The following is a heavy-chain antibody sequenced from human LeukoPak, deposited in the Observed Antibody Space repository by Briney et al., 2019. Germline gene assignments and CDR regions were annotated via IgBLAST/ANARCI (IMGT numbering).Heavy chain of an antibody. CDR1: GFTVSSNY. D-gene: IGHD3-10*01. J-gene: IGHJ4*02. CDR3: FVGPHPYDSGDWPPN. CDR2: MYSGGSK. V-gene: IGHV3-66*01. Sequence: TGGSLRLSCAASGFTVSSNYMSWVRQPPGKGLEWVSVMYSGGSKYYADSVKGRFTISRDNSKNTVYLQMNSLRSDDTAVYYCFVGPHPYDSGDWPPNWGQGTLVTVSS.